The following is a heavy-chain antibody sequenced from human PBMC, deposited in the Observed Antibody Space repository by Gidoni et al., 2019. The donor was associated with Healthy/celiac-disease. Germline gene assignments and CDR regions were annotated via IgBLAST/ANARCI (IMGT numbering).Heavy chain of an antibody. J-gene: IGHJ6*02. D-gene: IGHD4-4*01. Sequence: QVQLVQSGAEVKKPGSSVKISCKASGGTFSSYAISWVRQAPGQGLEWMGGIIPIFGTANYAQKFQGRVTITAEESTSKGYMELSSLRSEDTAVYYWASYVPADTVTTFSYYYGMDVWGQGTTVTVSS. CDR3: ASYVPADTVTTFSYYYGMDV. CDR1: GGTFSSYA. V-gene: IGHV1-69*01. CDR2: IIPIFGTA.